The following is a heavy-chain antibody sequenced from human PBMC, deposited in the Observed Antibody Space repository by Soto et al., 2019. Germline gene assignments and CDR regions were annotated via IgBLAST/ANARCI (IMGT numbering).Heavy chain of an antibody. V-gene: IGHV3-30-3*01. CDR1: GFTFSNFA. J-gene: IGHJ4*02. Sequence: QVQLVESGGGVVQPGRSLRLSCAASGFTFSNFALHWVRQAPGKGLEWVAVISYDGSNEYCADSLKGRFTISRDNSKNTLYLQMSSLRVEDTAVYYCASTLIRGVITAYFDYWGQGTLVTVSS. CDR3: ASTLIRGVITAYFDY. CDR2: ISYDGSNE. D-gene: IGHD3-10*01.